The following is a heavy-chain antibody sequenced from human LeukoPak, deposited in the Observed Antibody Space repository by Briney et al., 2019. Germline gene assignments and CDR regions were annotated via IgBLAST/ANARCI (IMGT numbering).Heavy chain of an antibody. D-gene: IGHD2-21*02. V-gene: IGHV1-69*05. CDR1: GGTFSSYA. J-gene: IGHJ1*01. Sequence: ASVKVSCKXSGGTFSSYAISWVRQAPGQGLEWMGRIIPIFGTANYAQKFQGRVTITTDESTSTAYMELSSLRSEDTAVYYCARWLLAYCGGDCYFEYFQHWGQGTLVTVSS. CDR3: ARWLLAYCGGDCYFEYFQH. CDR2: IIPIFGTA.